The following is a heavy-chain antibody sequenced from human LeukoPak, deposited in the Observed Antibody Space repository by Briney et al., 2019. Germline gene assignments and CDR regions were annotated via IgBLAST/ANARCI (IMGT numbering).Heavy chain of an antibody. CDR3: ARVRGYCSGGSCRGGFDY. CDR1: GYTFTSYY. J-gene: IGHJ4*02. Sequence: ASVKVSCKASGYTFTSYYMHWVRQAPGQGLEWMGIINPSGGSTSYAQKFQGRVTMTRDTSTSTVYVELSSLRSEDTAVYYCARVRGYCSGGSCRGGFDYWGQGTLVTVSS. CDR2: INPSGGST. D-gene: IGHD2-15*01. V-gene: IGHV1-46*01.